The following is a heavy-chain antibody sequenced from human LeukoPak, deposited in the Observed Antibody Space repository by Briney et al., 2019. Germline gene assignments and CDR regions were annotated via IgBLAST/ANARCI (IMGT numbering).Heavy chain of an antibody. J-gene: IGHJ4*02. CDR3: AREWIVGATLDY. Sequence: ASVKVSCKASGYTFTGYYMHWVRQAPGQGLEWMGWINPNSGGTNYAQKFQGRVTMTRDTSISTAYMELSRLRSDDTAVYYCAREWIVGATLDYWGQGTLVTVSS. V-gene: IGHV1-2*02. D-gene: IGHD1-26*01. CDR2: INPNSGGT. CDR1: GYTFTGYY.